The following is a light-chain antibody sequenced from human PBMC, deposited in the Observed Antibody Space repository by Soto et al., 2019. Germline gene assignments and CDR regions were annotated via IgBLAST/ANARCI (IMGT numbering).Light chain of an antibody. Sequence: DIQVTQSPSTLSASVGDRVTITCRARRSISSWLAWYQQKPGKAPKLLIYKASSLESGVPSRFSGSGSGTEFTLTISSLQPDDFATYYCQQYNSYWAFGQGTKVDIK. J-gene: IGKJ1*01. CDR1: RSISSW. V-gene: IGKV1-5*03. CDR3: QQYNSYWA. CDR2: KAS.